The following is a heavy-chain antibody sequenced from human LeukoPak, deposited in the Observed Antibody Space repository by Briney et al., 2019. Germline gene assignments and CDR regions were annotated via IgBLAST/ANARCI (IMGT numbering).Heavy chain of an antibody. CDR3: ARDFVAYYEPNDAFDI. J-gene: IGHJ3*02. CDR2: INTNTGNP. D-gene: IGHD3-22*01. Sequence: ASVKVSCKASGYTFTSYAMNWVRQAPGQGLEWMGWINTNTGNPTYAHGFTGRFVFSLDTSVSTAYLQISSLKAEDTAVYYCARDFVAYYEPNDAFDIWGQGTMVTVPS. CDR1: GYTFTSYA. V-gene: IGHV7-4-1*02.